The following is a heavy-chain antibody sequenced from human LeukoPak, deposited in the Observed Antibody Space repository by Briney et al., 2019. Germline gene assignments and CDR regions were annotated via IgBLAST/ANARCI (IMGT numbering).Heavy chain of an antibody. V-gene: IGHV1-69*05. CDR3: ARGDPYCSGGSCYGPYYYYYMDV. CDR2: IIPIFGTA. D-gene: IGHD2-15*01. J-gene: IGHJ6*03. Sequence: GASVKVSCKASGGTFSSYAISWVRQAPGQGLEWMGGIIPIFGTANYAQKFQGRVTITTDESTSTAYMELSSLRSEDTAVYYCARGDPYCSGGSCYGPYYYYYMDVWGKGTTVTVSS. CDR1: GGTFSSYA.